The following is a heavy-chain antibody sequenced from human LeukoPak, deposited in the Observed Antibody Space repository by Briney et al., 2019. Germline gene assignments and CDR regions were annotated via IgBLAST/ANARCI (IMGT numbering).Heavy chain of an antibody. Sequence: GGSLRLSCAASGFTFSSYSMNWIRQAPGKGLEWVSSISSSSSYIYYADSVKGRFTISRDNAKNSLYLQMNSLRAEDTAVYYCARVYDSSGYYWDYYYYGMDVWGQGTTVTVSS. D-gene: IGHD3-22*01. CDR1: GFTFSSYS. CDR2: ISSSSSYI. V-gene: IGHV3-21*01. CDR3: ARVYDSSGYYWDYYYYGMDV. J-gene: IGHJ6*02.